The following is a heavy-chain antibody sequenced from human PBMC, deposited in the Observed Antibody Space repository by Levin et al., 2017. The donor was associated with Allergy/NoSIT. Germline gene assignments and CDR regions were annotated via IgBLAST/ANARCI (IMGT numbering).Heavy chain of an antibody. V-gene: IGHV3-48*04. J-gene: IGHJ4*02. CDR2: ISSSGSTI. CDR1: GFTFSNSG. CDR3: AQHGSGSYYIF. D-gene: IGHD1-26*01. Sequence: GGSLRLSCAASGFTFSNSGMNWVRQAPGKGPEWISYISSSGSTIYYADSVKGRFTISRDDAKDSLYLQMNSLRADDTAVYYCAQHGSGSYYIFWGQGTLVTVSS.